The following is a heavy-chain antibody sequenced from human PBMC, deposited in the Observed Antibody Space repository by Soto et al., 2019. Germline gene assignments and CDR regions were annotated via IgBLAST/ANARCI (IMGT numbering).Heavy chain of an antibody. CDR3: ARAPSSQYESFDY. J-gene: IGHJ4*02. Sequence: GGSLRLSCAASGFTFSSYSMNWVRQAPGKGLEWVSSISSSSSYIYYADSVKGRFTISRDNAKNSLYLQMNSLRAEDTAVYYCARAPSSQYESFDYWGQGTLVTVSS. CDR2: ISSSSSYI. V-gene: IGHV3-21*01. CDR1: GFTFSSYS. D-gene: IGHD3-3*01.